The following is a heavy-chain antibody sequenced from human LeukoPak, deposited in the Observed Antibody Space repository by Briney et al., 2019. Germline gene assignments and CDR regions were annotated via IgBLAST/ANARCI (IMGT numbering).Heavy chain of an antibody. Sequence: GGSLRLSCAASGFTFSGYEMNWVRQAPGKGLEWVSYISSSGSTIYYADSVKGRFTISRDNAKNSLYLQMNSLRAEDTAVYYCARERYYYDKGFDYWGQGTLVTVSS. CDR1: GFTFSGYE. J-gene: IGHJ4*02. CDR2: ISSSGSTI. CDR3: ARERYYYDKGFDY. V-gene: IGHV3-48*03. D-gene: IGHD3-22*01.